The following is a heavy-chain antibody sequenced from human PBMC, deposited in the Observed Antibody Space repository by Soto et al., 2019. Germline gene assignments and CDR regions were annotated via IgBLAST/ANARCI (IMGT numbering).Heavy chain of an antibody. CDR2: ISYSGST. V-gene: IGHV4-31*03. J-gene: IGHJ4*02. D-gene: IGHD4-17*01. CDR3: ARKPYGVPFDY. Sequence: PSETLSLTCSVSGGSISRGNYDWSWIRQHPGKGLEWIGDISYSGSTHYNPSLKSRVTISVDTSQSQFSLKLSSVTAADTAVYYCARKPYGVPFDYWGQGTLVTVSS. CDR1: GGSISRGNYD.